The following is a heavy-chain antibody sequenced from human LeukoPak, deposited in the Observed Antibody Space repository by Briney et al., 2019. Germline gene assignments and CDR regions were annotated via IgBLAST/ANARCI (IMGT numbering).Heavy chain of an antibody. CDR2: ISDSGGST. J-gene: IGHJ3*02. D-gene: IGHD3-22*01. CDR3: AKAVVDSSAFDI. Sequence: GGSLRLSCAASGFTFSSYAMSWVRQAPGKGLEWVSAISDSGGSTYYADSVKGRFTISRDNSKNTLYLQMNSLRAEDTAVYYCAKAVVDSSAFDIWGQGTMVTVSS. CDR1: GFTFSSYA. V-gene: IGHV3-23*01.